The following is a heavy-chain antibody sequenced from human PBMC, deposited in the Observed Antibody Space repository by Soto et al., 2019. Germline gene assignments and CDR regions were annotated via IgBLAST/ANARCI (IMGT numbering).Heavy chain of an antibody. CDR1: GFTFSSYS. Sequence: EVQLVESGGGLVQPGGSLRLSCAASGFTFSSYSMNWVRQAPGKGLEWVSSISSSSSNIYYADSVKGRFTISRDNAKNSLYLQMNGLRAEYSAVYYWSGSCYTYYMDVWGQGTTVTVSS. V-gene: IGHV3-21*01. CDR2: ISSSSSNI. J-gene: IGHJ6*02. CDR3: SGSCYTYYMDV. D-gene: IGHD3-10*01.